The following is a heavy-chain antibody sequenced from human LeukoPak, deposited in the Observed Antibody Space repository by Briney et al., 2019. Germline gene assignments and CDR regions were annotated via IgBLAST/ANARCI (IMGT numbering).Heavy chain of an antibody. CDR1: GYTFTSYD. CDR3: ARGHQWELLHPFDY. J-gene: IGHJ4*02. CDR2: MNPNSGNT. V-gene: IGHV1-8*03. D-gene: IGHD1-26*01. Sequence: ASVKVSCKASGYTFTSYDINWVRQATGQGLEWIGWMNPNSGNTGYAQKFQGRVTITRNTSISTAYMELSSLRSEDTAVYYCARGHQWELLHPFDYWGQGTLVTVSS.